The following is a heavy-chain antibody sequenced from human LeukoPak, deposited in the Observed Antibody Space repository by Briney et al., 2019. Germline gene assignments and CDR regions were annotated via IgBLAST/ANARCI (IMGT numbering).Heavy chain of an antibody. D-gene: IGHD2-15*01. J-gene: IGHJ4*02. CDR3: ARHVTGYCSGGSCYSGYYFDY. CDR2: IYPGDSDT. CDR1: GYSFTSYW. V-gene: IGHV5-51*01. Sequence: GESLQISCKGSGYSFTSYWIGGVRQMPGKGLEWMGIIYPGDSDTRYSPSFQGQVTISADKSISTAYLQWSSLKASDTAMYYCARHVTGYCSGGSCYSGYYFDYWGQGTLVTVSS.